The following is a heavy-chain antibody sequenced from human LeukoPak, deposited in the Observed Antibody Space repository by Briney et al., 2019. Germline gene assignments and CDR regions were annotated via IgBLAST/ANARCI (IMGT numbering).Heavy chain of an antibody. CDR3: ARGEARAYGMDV. CDR1: GFTFTNFE. CDR2: ISYSGSTT. J-gene: IGHJ6*02. V-gene: IGHV3-48*03. Sequence: GGSLRLSCAASGFTFTNFEMNWVRQAPGKGLEWVSYISYSGSTTSYADSVKGRFTISRDNAKNSLYLQMNSLRAEDTAVYYCARGEARAYGMDVWGQGTTVTVSS.